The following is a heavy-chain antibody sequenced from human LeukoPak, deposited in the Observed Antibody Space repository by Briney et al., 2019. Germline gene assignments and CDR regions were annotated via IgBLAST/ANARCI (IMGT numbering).Heavy chain of an antibody. Sequence: PSETLSLTCAVSGDSISSSNWWSWVRQPPGKGLEWIGEIYNSGRTNYNPSLKSQVTISVDKSKNQFSLKLRSVTAADTAVYYCARAPLMGGGSDSYYYYMDVWGKGTTVTVSS. J-gene: IGHJ6*03. CDR2: IYNSGRT. CDR1: GDSISSSNW. CDR3: ARAPLMGGGSDSYYYYMDV. V-gene: IGHV4-4*02. D-gene: IGHD2-8*01.